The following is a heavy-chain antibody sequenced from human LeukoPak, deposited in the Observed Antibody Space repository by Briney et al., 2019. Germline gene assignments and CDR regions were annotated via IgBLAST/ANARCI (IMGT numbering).Heavy chain of an antibody. CDR1: GFTVSSSY. CDR3: AKDVRTGGWYDLLFDF. Sequence: PGGSLRLSCTASGFTVSSSYMSWVRQAPGKGLEWVSANSGSGGSTYYADSVKGRFTISRDNSKNTLYLQMNRLRADDTAVYYCAKDVRTGGWYDLLFDFWGQGTLDTVSS. J-gene: IGHJ4*02. CDR2: NSGSGGST. V-gene: IGHV3-23*01. D-gene: IGHD6-19*01.